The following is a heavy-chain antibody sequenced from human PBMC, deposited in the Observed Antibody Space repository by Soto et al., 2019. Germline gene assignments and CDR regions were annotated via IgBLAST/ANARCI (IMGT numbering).Heavy chain of an antibody. CDR1: GYSFTSYW. D-gene: IGHD6-19*01. Sequence: GESLKISCKGSGYSFTSYWISWVRQMPGKGLEWMGRIDPSDSYTNYSPSFQGHVTISADKSISTTYLQWSSLKASDTAMYYCSRHIESVAGTYYYGLNVWGQGTTVTVSS. J-gene: IGHJ6*02. CDR2: IDPSDSYT. V-gene: IGHV5-10-1*01. CDR3: SRHIESVAGTYYYGLNV.